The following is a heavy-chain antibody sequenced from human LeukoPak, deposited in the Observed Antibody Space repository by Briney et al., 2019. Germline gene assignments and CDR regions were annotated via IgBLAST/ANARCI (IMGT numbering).Heavy chain of an antibody. Sequence: SETLSLTCSVSGGSMSSYYWSWIRQPPGKGLEWIGYIYYSGSTNYNPSLKSRVTISVDTSKNQFSLKLSSVTAADTAMYYCARVRAAAVPYYFDYWGRGTLVTVSS. J-gene: IGHJ4*02. CDR3: ARVRAAAVPYYFDY. D-gene: IGHD6-13*01. V-gene: IGHV4-59*12. CDR1: GGSMSSYY. CDR2: IYYSGST.